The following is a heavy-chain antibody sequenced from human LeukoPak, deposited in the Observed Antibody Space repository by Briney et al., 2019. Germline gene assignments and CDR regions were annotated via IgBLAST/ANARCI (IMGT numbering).Heavy chain of an antibody. V-gene: IGHV4-59*01. J-gene: IGHJ4*02. Sequence: SETLSLTCIVSGGSISNYYWHWIRQSPGKGLEWIGYVYYSGTTNYNPSLKSRVTISVGTSKNQFSLKLSSVTAADTAVYYCARGEIEDCGGDCYLAYWGQGTQVTVSS. CDR1: GGSISNYY. CDR2: VYYSGTT. D-gene: IGHD2-21*02. CDR3: ARGEIEDCGGDCYLAY.